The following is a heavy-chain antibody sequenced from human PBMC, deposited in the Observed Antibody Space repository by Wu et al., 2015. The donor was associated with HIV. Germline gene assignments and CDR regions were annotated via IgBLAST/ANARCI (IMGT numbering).Heavy chain of an antibody. Sequence: QVQLVQSGAEVKKPGASVKVSCKVSGYTFTDYYIHWVRQAPGQGLEWMGWINPNSGGANYAQKFQDRVTMDRDTSFNTAYMELSSLTSDDTAVYYCARDYDVLTGYYKFDSWGQGTLVTVSS. CDR3: ARDYDVLTGYYKFDS. V-gene: IGHV1-2*02. J-gene: IGHJ4*02. D-gene: IGHD3-9*01. CDR1: GYTFTDYY. CDR2: INPNSGGA.